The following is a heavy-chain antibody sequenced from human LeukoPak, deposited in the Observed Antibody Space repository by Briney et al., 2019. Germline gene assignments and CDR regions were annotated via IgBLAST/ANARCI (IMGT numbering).Heavy chain of an antibody. CDR2: IYPGDSDT. D-gene: IGHD1-26*01. J-gene: IGHJ4*02. CDR1: GYNFANYW. V-gene: IGHV5-51*01. Sequence: GESLKISCKGSGYNFANYWIGWVRQMPGKGLEWMGIIYPGDSDTRYSPSFQVQVTISADKSISTAYLQWSSLKASDTAMYYCARPPSGSTTGNFDYWGQGTLVTVSS. CDR3: ARPPSGSTTGNFDY.